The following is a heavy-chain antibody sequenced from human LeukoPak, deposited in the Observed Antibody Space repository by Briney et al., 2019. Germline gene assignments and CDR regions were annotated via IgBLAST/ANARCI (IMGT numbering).Heavy chain of an antibody. CDR2: IYHSGST. V-gene: IGHV4-30-2*01. CDR3: ARATTVTPGDFDY. D-gene: IGHD4-11*01. Sequence: SETLSLTCTVSGGSISSGGYYWSWIRQPPGKGLEWIGYIYHSGSTYYNPSLKSRVTISVDRSKNQSSLKLSSVTAADTAVYYCARATTVTPGDFDYWGQGTLVTVSS. CDR1: GGSISSGGYY. J-gene: IGHJ4*02.